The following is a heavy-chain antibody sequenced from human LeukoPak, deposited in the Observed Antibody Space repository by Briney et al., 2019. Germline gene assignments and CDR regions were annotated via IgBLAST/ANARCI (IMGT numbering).Heavy chain of an antibody. CDR2: INPNSGGT. V-gene: IGHV1-2*02. J-gene: IGHJ4*02. D-gene: IGHD3-10*01. CDR3: AVPASVGSGSYGLDY. Sequence: ASVKVSCKASGYTFTGYYMHWVRQAPGQGLEWMGWINPNSGGTNYAQKLQGRVTMTTDTSTSTAYMELRSLRSDDTAVYYCAVPASVGSGSYGLDYWGQGTLVTVSS. CDR1: GYTFTGYY.